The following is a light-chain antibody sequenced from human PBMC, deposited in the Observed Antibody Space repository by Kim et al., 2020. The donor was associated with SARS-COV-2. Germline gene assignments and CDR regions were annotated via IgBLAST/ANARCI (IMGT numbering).Light chain of an antibody. CDR1: AMPKQY. V-gene: IGLV3-25*03. CDR2: KGS. J-gene: IGLJ2*01. Sequence: PGQTARITCSGDAMPKQYASWYQQKPGQAPVLVIYKGSERHSGSPGRFSGSSAGRTVALTISGVQAEDEADYYYQSADSSGTYPVVFGGGTQLTVL. CDR3: QSADSSGTYPVV.